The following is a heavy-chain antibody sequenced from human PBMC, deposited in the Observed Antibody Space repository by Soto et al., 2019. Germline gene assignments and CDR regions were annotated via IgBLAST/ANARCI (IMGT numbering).Heavy chain of an antibody. CDR1: GGSFSGYY. CDR2: INHSGST. D-gene: IGHD4-17*01. Sequence: SETLSLTCAVYGGSFSGYYWSWIRQPPGKGLEWIGEINHSGSTNYNPSLKSRVTISVDTSKNQFSLKLSSVTAADTAVYYCARSGYGDHPYHYYMAFWGKGTSVTVSS. CDR3: ARSGYGDHPYHYYMAF. V-gene: IGHV4-34*01. J-gene: IGHJ6*03.